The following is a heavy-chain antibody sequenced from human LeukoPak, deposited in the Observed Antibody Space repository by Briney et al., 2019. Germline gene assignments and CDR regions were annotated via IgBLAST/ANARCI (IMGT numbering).Heavy chain of an antibody. CDR3: ARVPRGYSYGIDAFDI. Sequence: GASVKVSCKASGYTFTGYYMHWVRQAPGQGLEWMGRIDPNSGGTNYAQKFQGRVTMTRDTSISTAYMELSRLRSDDTAVYYCARVPRGYSYGIDAFDIWGQGTMVTVSS. D-gene: IGHD5-18*01. CDR2: IDPNSGGT. V-gene: IGHV1-2*06. CDR1: GYTFTGYY. J-gene: IGHJ3*02.